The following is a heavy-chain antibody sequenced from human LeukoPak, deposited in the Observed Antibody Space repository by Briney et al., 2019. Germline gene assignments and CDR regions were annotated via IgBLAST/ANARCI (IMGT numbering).Heavy chain of an antibody. CDR3: ARERYDSSGYYYFGY. CDR1: GFTFSSYE. D-gene: IGHD3-22*01. V-gene: IGHV3-48*03. CDR2: ISSSGSTI. Sequence: GGSLRLSCAASGFTFSSYEMNWVRQAPGKGLEWVSYISSSGSTIYYADSVKGRFTISRDNAKNSLYLQMNSLRAEDTAVYYCARERYDSSGYYYFGYWGQGTLVTVSS. J-gene: IGHJ4*02.